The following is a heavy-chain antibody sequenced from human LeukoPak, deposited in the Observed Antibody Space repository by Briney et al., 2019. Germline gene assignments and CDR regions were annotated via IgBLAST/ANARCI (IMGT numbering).Heavy chain of an antibody. J-gene: IGHJ4*02. V-gene: IGHV4-39*07. CDR2: IYFSGST. D-gene: IGHD3-22*01. CDR1: GGSISSSSYY. Sequence: PSETLSLTCTVSGGSISSSSYYWGWIRQPPGKGLEWIGGIYFSGSTYHNPSLKSRVTISVDTSKNQFSLKLSSVTAADTAVYYCAAGVYYYDSSGYIPGLDYWGQGTLVTVSS. CDR3: AAGVYYYDSSGYIPGLDY.